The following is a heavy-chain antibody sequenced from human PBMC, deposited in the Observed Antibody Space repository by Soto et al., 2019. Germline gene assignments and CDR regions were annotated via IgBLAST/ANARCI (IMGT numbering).Heavy chain of an antibody. V-gene: IGHV3-73*01. D-gene: IGHD1-26*01. CDR3: ATDYTGRDTVLDY. Sequence: GGYLRLSCSVSVFSFSVSAMHWVRQASGKGLEWVGRIKSKANRYETSYGESVKGRFSVSRDDSKNTAHLQMNSLQSEDTAVFYCATDYTGRDTVLDYWAHGTLVTV. J-gene: IGHJ4*01. CDR2: IKSKANRYET. CDR1: VFSFSVSA.